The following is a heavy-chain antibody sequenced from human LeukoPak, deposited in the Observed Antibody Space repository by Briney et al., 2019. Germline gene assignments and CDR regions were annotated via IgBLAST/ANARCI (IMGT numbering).Heavy chain of an antibody. CDR3: AREANSPTARYWYFDL. Sequence: PSETPSLTCTVSGGSVSSYYWSWMRQSPGKGLEWIGYVYYSGSTNYNPALKSRVTISLDTSENQFSLKLSSVTAADTAVYYCAREANSPTARYWYFDLSGRGTQVTVSS. CDR2: VYYSGST. CDR1: GGSVSSYY. V-gene: IGHV4-59*02. J-gene: IGHJ2*01. D-gene: IGHD2-21*01.